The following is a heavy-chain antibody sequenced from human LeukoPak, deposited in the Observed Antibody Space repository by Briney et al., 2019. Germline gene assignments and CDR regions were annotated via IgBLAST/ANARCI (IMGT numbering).Heavy chain of an antibody. CDR2: ISYDGSNK. CDR1: GFTFSSYA. D-gene: IGHD6-19*01. J-gene: IGHJ4*02. Sequence: GGSLRLSCAASGFTFSSYAMYWVRQAPGKGLEWVTLISYDGSNKYYADSVKGRFTTSRDNTKNTPYLQMNSLTAEDTTVYYCTSGSTYNIGWLFDYWGQGTLVTVSS. CDR3: TSGSTYNIGWLFDY. V-gene: IGHV3-30-3*01.